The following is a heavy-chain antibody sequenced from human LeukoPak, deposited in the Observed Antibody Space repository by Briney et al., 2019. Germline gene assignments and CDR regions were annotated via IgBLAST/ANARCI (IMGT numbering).Heavy chain of an antibody. D-gene: IGHD4-17*01. CDR3: ARDAYTTTSNWLDP. CDR2: IKSDGTGI. CDR1: GFTFSDYW. V-gene: IGHV3-74*03. J-gene: IGHJ5*02. Sequence: GGSLRLSCAASGFTFSDYWMYWVRQAPGKGLVWVSRIKSDGTGILYADSVKGRFTVSRDDAKNILFLQMTSLRVEDTAIYYCARDAYTTTSNWLDPWGQGTLVTVSS.